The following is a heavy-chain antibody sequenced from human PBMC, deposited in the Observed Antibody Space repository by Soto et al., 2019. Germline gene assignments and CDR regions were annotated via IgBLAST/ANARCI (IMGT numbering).Heavy chain of an antibody. CDR1: GFTFSSYG. J-gene: IGHJ6*02. CDR3: AKDSIGYYYYGMDV. V-gene: IGHV3-30*18. Sequence: GGSLRLSCAASGFTFSSYGMHWFRQAPGKGLEWVAVISYDGSNKYYADSVKGRFTISRGNSKNTLYLQMNSLRAEDTAVYYCAKDSIGYYYYGMDVWGQGTTVTVSS. CDR2: ISYDGSNK.